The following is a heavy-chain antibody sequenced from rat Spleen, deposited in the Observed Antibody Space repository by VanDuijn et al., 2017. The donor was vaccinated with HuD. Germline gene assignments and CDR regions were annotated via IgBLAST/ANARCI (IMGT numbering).Heavy chain of an antibody. V-gene: IGHV5-29*01. Sequence: EVQLVESGGGLVQPGRSLKLSCAASGFTFNNYGMAWVRQAPTKGLEWVAIISYDGYITYYRDSVKGRFTISRDIAESTLHLQMDSLRSEDTATYYCATDTFYDGTYYPGGFDYWGQGVMVTVSS. CDR3: ATDTFYDGTYYPGGFDY. CDR2: ISYDGYIT. D-gene: IGHD1-12*02. J-gene: IGHJ2*01. CDR1: GFTFNNYG.